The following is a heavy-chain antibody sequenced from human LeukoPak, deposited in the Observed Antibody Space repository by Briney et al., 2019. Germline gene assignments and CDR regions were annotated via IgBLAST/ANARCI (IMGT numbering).Heavy chain of an antibody. D-gene: IGHD6-13*01. CDR1: GYTFTDYY. Sequence: GASVPVSCLASGYTFTDYYIHWVRQAPGQGVAWMGWINPNNGGTNYAQKFQGRVTMTRDTSISTAYKELSRLSTDDTAMYYCAREDGYSSTRPFDYWGQGTLGTVAS. CDR2: INPNNGGT. J-gene: IGHJ4*02. CDR3: AREDGYSSTRPFDY. V-gene: IGHV1-2*02.